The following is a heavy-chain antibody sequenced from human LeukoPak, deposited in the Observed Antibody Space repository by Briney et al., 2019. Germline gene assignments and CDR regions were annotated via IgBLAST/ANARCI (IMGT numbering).Heavy chain of an antibody. Sequence: PGGSLRLSCAVSGFPFIRYWMHWVRQAPGKGLVWVSRLNNDGTDATYADSVRGRFTVSRDNAKNTLYLQMDSLRAEDTAVYYCARMRGYSDGFENWGRGTLVTVSS. D-gene: IGHD3-22*01. V-gene: IGHV3-74*03. J-gene: IGHJ4*02. CDR1: GFPFIRYW. CDR3: ARMRGYSDGFEN. CDR2: LNNDGTDA.